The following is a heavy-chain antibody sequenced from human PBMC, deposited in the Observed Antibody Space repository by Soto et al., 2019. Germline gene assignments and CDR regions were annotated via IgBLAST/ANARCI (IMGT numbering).Heavy chain of an antibody. J-gene: IGHJ3*02. D-gene: IGHD3-10*02. V-gene: IGHV4-4*02. CDR2: IYHSGST. CDR3: ARRAITMVGELEWDLVGAFDI. CDR1: GGSISSSNW. Sequence: QVQLQESGPGLVKPSGTLSLTCAVSGGSISSSNWWSWVRQPPGKGPEWIGEIYHSGSTDYNPSLKSRVTISVDKSKNQFSMKLSSVTAADTAVYYCARRAITMVGELEWDLVGAFDIWGQGTMVTVSS.